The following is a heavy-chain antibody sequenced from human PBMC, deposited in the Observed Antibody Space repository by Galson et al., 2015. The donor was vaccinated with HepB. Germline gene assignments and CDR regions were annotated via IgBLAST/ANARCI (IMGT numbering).Heavy chain of an antibody. CDR3: AKAYYYTSHGYDTWGYYYRFGMDV. CDR1: GLTFRGYG. J-gene: IGHJ6*02. V-gene: IGHV3-30*18. CDR2: ISYDGGIE. D-gene: IGHD5-12*01. Sequence: SLRLSCAASGLTFRGYGRHRVRQAPAKGLESVAVISYDGGIEYYADSVRGRFIISRDNSKNTLYLQMNSLRAEDTAVYFCAKAYYYTSHGYDTWGYYYRFGMDVWGQGTTVTVSS.